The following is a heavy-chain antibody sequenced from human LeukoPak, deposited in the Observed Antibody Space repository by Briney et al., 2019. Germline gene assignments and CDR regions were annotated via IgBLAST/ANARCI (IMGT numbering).Heavy chain of an antibody. D-gene: IGHD6-13*01. CDR2: ISGSGGST. J-gene: IGHJ3*02. V-gene: IGHV3-23*01. CDR1: GFTFSSYA. CDR3: AKFSIAAAGINPALDAFDI. Sequence: PGGSLRLSCAASGFTFSSYAMSWVRQAPGKGLEWVSAISGSGGSTYYADSVKGRFTISRDNSKNTLYLQMNSLRAEDTAVYYCAKFSIAAAGINPALDAFDIWGQGTMVTVSS.